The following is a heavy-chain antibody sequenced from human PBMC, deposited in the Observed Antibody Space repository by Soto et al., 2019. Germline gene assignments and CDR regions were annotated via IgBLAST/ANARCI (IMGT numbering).Heavy chain of an antibody. D-gene: IGHD2-21*02. V-gene: IGHV1-69*02. CDR2: IIPVLGVT. J-gene: IGHJ6*02. Sequence: QVQLVQSGAEMKRPGSSVNVSCQASGSTFSSYTVSWVRQAPGQGLEWMGRIIPVLGVTNYAQKFKGRVTITADKSKTTAYMELSSLRSGDTAVYYCARRRYCGADCYSKYYYGMDVWGQGTTVTVSS. CDR1: GSTFSSYT. CDR3: ARRRYCGADCYSKYYYGMDV.